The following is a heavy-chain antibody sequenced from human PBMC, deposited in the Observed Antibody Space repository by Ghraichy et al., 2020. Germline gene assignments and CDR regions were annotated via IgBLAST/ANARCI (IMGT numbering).Heavy chain of an antibody. CDR2: ISSSSSYI. Sequence: GGSLRLSCAASGFTFSSYSMNWVRQAPGKGLEWVSSISSSSSYIYYADSVKGRFTISRDNAKNSLYLQMNSLRAEDTAVYYCARERIDYGAGFDYWGQGTLVTVSS. CDR3: ARERIDYGAGFDY. J-gene: IGHJ4*02. V-gene: IGHV3-21*01. CDR1: GFTFSSYS. D-gene: IGHD4-17*01.